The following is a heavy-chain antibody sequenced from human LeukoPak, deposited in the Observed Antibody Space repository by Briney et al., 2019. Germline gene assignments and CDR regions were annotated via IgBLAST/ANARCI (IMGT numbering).Heavy chain of an antibody. D-gene: IGHD6-13*01. CDR3: GRVRGASSSSWYFDY. V-gene: IGHV3-30*02. CDR2: IRYDGSYQ. J-gene: IGHJ4*02. CDR1: GFTFTAHG. Sequence: GGSLRLSCAASGFTFTAHGMDWVRQAPGKGLEWVATIRYDGSYQYYAESVKGRFTISRDNSKNTLYLQMNSLRAEDTAVYYCGRVRGASSSSWYFDYWGQGTLVTVSS.